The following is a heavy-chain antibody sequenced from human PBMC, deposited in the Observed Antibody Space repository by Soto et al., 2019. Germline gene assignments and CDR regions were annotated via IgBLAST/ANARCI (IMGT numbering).Heavy chain of an antibody. CDR3: ATSGYSSGWYVY. CDR2: INSDGSST. J-gene: IGHJ4*02. Sequence: PGGSLRLSCAASGFTFSSYWMHWVRQAPGKGLVWVSRINSDGSSTSYADSVKGRFTISRDNAKNTLYLQMNSLRAEDTAVYYCATSGYSSGWYVYWGQGTLVTVSS. V-gene: IGHV3-74*01. D-gene: IGHD6-13*01. CDR1: GFTFSSYW.